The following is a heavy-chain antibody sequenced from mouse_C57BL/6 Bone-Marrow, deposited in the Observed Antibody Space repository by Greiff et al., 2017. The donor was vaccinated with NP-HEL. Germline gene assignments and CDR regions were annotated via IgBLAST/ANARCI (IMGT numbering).Heavy chain of an antibody. J-gene: IGHJ3*01. CDR1: GFSFNTYA. Sequence: EVQLVESGGGLVQPKGSLKLSCAASGFSFNTYAMNWVRQAPGTGLEWVARIRSKSTNYATYYADSVKDRFTISRDDSESMLYMQMNNLKTEDTAMYYCVRHRGSSFAYWGQGTLVTVSA. CDR3: VRHRGSSFAY. V-gene: IGHV10-1*01. D-gene: IGHD3-3*01. CDR2: IRSKSTNYAT.